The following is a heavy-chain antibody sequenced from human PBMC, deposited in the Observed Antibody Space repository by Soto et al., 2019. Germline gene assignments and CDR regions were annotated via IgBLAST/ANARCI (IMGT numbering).Heavy chain of an antibody. CDR1: GGSISSSNW. D-gene: IGHD3-22*01. J-gene: IGHJ5*02. CDR3: ARRVTYYYDSSGSRLFDP. V-gene: IGHV4-4*02. Sequence: SETLSLTCAISGGSISSSNWWSWVRQPPGKGLEWIGEIYHIGSTNYNPSLKSRVTISVDKSKNQFSLKLSSVTAADTAVYYCARRVTYYYDSSGSRLFDPWGHGTLVTFSS. CDR2: IYHIGST.